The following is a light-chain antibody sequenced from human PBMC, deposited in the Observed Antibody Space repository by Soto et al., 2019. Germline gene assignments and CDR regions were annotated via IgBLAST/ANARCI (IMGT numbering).Light chain of an antibody. Sequence: DIQMTQSPSSVSASVGDRVTITCRASQGINNWLAWYQQKPGKAPKLLIYVASSLQSGVTSRFSGSGSGTDFTLTISSLQPEDFGTYYCHQGNSFPLTFGQGTKLEI. CDR3: HQGNSFPLT. CDR1: QGINNW. J-gene: IGKJ2*01. CDR2: VAS. V-gene: IGKV1D-12*01.